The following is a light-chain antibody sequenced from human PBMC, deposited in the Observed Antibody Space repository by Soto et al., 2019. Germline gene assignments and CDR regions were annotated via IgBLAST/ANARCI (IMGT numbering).Light chain of an antibody. V-gene: IGLV2-14*01. CDR3: SSYSSSTTLLYV. CDR1: RSDAGYYNF. J-gene: IGLJ1*01. CDR2: DVS. Sequence: QSALTQPASVSGSPGQSIIISCTGTRSDAGYYNFVSWYQQHPGKAPKPMIYDVSNRPSGVSNRFSGSKSGNTASLTISGLQTEDEAHYYCSSYSSSTTLLYVFGTGTKLTVL.